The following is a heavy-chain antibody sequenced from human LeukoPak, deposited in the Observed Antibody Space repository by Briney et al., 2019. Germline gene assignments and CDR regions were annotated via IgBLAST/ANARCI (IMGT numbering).Heavy chain of an antibody. D-gene: IGHD6-19*01. CDR3: ARSPGDSSGWYPWFDY. CDR2: ISNSGSP. Sequence: SETLSLTCTVSGASISSLYWSWIRQPPGRGLAWIGFISNSGSPTYNPSLNSRVTISLDTSKNQFSLKVRSVTAADTAVYYCARSPGDSSGWYPWFDYWGQGTLVTVSS. CDR1: GASISSLY. J-gene: IGHJ4*02. V-gene: IGHV4-59*12.